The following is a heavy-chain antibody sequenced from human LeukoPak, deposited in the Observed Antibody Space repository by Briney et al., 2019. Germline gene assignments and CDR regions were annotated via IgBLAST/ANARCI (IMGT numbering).Heavy chain of an antibody. V-gene: IGHV4-4*07. CDR3: ARVGSGWYYFDY. Sequence: SETLSLTCTVSGGSLSSRYWSWIREPAGKGLEWIGRIHSSGNTNYNSSLKSRVTMSVDTSKNQFSLKLTSVTAADTAVYYCARVGSGWYYFDYWGQGTLVTVSS. CDR1: GGSLSSRY. CDR2: IHSSGNT. D-gene: IGHD6-19*01. J-gene: IGHJ4*02.